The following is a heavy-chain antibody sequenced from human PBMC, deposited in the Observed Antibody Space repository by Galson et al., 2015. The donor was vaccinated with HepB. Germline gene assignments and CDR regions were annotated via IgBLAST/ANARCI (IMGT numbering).Heavy chain of an antibody. CDR3: ARSGYSSALYFLD. Sequence: SVKVSCKASGGTFSRYAISWVRQAPGQGLEWMGRINTYTGNTHYAQNLQGRVIMTTDTSTSTAYMELKSLRSDDTAVYYCARSGYSSALYFLDWGQGTLVTVSS. J-gene: IGHJ1*01. D-gene: IGHD5-18*01. CDR2: INTYTGNT. V-gene: IGHV1-18*01. CDR1: GGTFSRYA.